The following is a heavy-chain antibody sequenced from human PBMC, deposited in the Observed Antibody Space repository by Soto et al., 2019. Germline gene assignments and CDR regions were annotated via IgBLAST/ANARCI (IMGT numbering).Heavy chain of an antibody. CDR3: ARGQWLAGGAFIDA. CDR2: IYDSGST. V-gene: IGHV4-59*01. D-gene: IGHD6-19*01. CDR1: GGSISFYY. Sequence: PSETLSLTCTVSGGSISFYYWSWIRQPPGKGLEWIGYIYDSGSTTYNPSLKSRVTISVDTSKKQFSLKLRSVTAADTAVYYCARGQWLAGGAFIDAWGQGTRVTVCS. J-gene: IGHJ6*02.